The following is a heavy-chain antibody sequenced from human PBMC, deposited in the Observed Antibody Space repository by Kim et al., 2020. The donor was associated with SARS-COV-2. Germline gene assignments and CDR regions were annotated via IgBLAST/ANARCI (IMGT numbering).Heavy chain of an antibody. CDR2: IYYSGST. Sequence: SETLSLTCTVSGGSISSYYWSWIRQPPGKGLEWIGYIYYSGSTNYNPSLKSRVTISVDTSKNQFSLKLSSVTAADTAVYYCARLLGRNGDYYDSSGYRTNWFDPWGQGTLVTVSS. D-gene: IGHD3-22*01. CDR3: ARLLGRNGDYYDSSGYRTNWFDP. J-gene: IGHJ5*02. V-gene: IGHV4-59*08. CDR1: GGSISSYY.